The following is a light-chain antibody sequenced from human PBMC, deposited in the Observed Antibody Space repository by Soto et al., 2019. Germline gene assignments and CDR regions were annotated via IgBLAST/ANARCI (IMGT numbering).Light chain of an antibody. Sequence: GDSVTITFRASESISTWLAWYQQKPGKAPKLLIYGASSLESGVPPRFSGDGSETDFTLTISSLQRDDFGTYYCQQYSRLWSVGQGTKVEIK. V-gene: IGKV1-5*03. CDR2: GAS. CDR3: QQYSRLWS. CDR1: ESISTW. J-gene: IGKJ1*01.